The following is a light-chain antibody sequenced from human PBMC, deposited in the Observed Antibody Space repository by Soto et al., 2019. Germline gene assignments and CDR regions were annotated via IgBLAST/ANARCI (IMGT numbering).Light chain of an antibody. J-gene: IGLJ2*01. Sequence: QSVLTQPASVSGSPGQSIAIPCTGTGSDVGGFTYVSWYQQHPGRAPKLMIYDVSDRPSGVSYRFSGSKSGNTASLTISGLQADDEATYYCTSYTTTSGLNVVFGGGTKLTVL. CDR1: GSDVGGFTY. CDR3: TSYTTTSGLNVV. V-gene: IGLV2-14*03. CDR2: DVS.